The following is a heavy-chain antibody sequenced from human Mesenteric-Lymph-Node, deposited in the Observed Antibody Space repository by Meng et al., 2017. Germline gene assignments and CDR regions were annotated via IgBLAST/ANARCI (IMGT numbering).Heavy chain of an antibody. D-gene: IGHD6-13*01. V-gene: IGHV3-64*01. CDR2: ISSNGGST. CDR1: GFTFSSYA. J-gene: IGHJ4*02. Sequence: GESLKISCAASGFTFSSYAMYWVRQAPGKGLEYVSAISSNGGSTYYANSVKGRFTISRDNSKNTLYLQMGSLRAEDMAVYYCAGDGQLAGRAYYFDYWGQGTLVTVSS. CDR3: AGDGQLAGRAYYFDY.